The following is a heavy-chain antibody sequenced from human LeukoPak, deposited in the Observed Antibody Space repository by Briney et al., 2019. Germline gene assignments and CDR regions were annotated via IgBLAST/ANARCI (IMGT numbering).Heavy chain of an antibody. CDR3: ARQTGYSTGGVDS. J-gene: IGHJ4*02. V-gene: IGHV5-51*01. CDR1: GYSFTSYW. D-gene: IGHD6-19*01. CDR2: IYPGDSDT. Sequence: PGESLKISCKGSGYSFTSYWIGWVRQMPGKGLEWMGIIYPGDSDTRYSPSFQGQVTISADKSISTAYLQWSSLKASGTAIYYCARQTGYSTGGVDSWGQGALVTVSS.